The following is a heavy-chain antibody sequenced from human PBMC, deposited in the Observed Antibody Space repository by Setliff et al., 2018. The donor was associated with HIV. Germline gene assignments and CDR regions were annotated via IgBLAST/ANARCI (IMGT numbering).Heavy chain of an antibody. Sequence: SETLSLTCTVSGGSISTGTYYWGWIRQPPGKGLEWIGSVSYSGSTLYNPSLKSRVTISVDTSKNHFSLKLSSATAADTAVYYCARAGDYYDSGGYLTRGPAALDLWGQGTLVTV. CDR3: ARAGDYYDSGGYLTRGPAALDL. D-gene: IGHD3-22*01. CDR2: VSYSGST. J-gene: IGHJ3*01. CDR1: GGSISTGTYY. V-gene: IGHV4-39*07.